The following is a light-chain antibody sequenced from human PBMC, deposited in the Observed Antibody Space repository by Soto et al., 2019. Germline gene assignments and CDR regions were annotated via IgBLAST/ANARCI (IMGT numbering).Light chain of an antibody. CDR3: SSYTTSNTRQIV. CDR2: DVS. CDR1: SSDVGGYNY. Sequence: QSVLTQPASVSGSPGQSITISCTGTSSDVGGYNYVSWYQQHPGKAPKFMIYDVSNRPSGVSNRFSGSKSDNTASLTISGLQAEDEADYDCSSYTTSNTRQIVFGTGTKVTVL. V-gene: IGLV2-14*01. J-gene: IGLJ1*01.